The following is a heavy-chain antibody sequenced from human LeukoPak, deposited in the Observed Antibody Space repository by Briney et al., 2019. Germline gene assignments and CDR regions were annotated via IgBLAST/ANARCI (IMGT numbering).Heavy chain of an antibody. Sequence: SETLSLTCTVSGGSISSGSYYWSWIRQPAGKGLEWIGRIYTSGSTNYNPSLKSRVTISVDTSKNQFSLKLSSVTAADTAVYYCARGRRVADTLIFDPWGQGTLVTVSS. J-gene: IGHJ5*02. CDR2: IYTSGST. V-gene: IGHV4-61*02. CDR3: ARGRRVADTLIFDP. D-gene: IGHD5-18*01. CDR1: GGSISSGSYY.